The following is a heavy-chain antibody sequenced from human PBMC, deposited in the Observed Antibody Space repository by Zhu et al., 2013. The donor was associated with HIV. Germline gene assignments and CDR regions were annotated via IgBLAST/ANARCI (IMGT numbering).Heavy chain of an antibody. J-gene: IGHJ5*02. V-gene: IGHV1-2*02. CDR1: GYTFTSYY. D-gene: IGHD2-15*01. Sequence: QVQLVQSGAEVKKPGASVKVSCKASGYTFTSYYMHWVRQAPGQGPEWMGEINANTGATMYAPKFQGRVAMTRDTSSTTSYMDLNRLISDDTAVYSCARERIGCSGSNCYFDAWGQGSLVTVSS. CDR2: INANTGAT. CDR3: ARERIGCSGSNCYFDA.